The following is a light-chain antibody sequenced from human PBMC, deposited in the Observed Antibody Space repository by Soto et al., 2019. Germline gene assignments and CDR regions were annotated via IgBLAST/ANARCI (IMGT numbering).Light chain of an antibody. V-gene: IGKV3-15*01. CDR2: RTS. J-gene: IGKJ1*01. Sequence: IVITQSPSTLSVSPGERATLFCRASQSINNNLAWYQQKPGQAPRLIMFRTSTRATGVPARFSGSGSETEFNITISSLQSEDFAVYYCQQYGSSGTFGQGTKVDIK. CDR3: QQYGSSGT. CDR1: QSINNN.